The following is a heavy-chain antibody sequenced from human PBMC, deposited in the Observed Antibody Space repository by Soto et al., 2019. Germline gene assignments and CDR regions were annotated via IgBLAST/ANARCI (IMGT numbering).Heavy chain of an antibody. V-gene: IGHV3-23*01. CDR1: GFTFSTYA. CDR2: ISGSGGST. CDR3: AQGSRRQWRFDD. D-gene: IGHD6-19*01. J-gene: IGHJ4*02. Sequence: GGSLRLSCAASGFTFSTYAMSWVRQAPGKGLEWVSAISGSGGSTYYADSVKGRFTISRDNSKNTLYLQMNSLRAEDTAVYYWAQGSRRQWRFDDWGQGTLVTVSS.